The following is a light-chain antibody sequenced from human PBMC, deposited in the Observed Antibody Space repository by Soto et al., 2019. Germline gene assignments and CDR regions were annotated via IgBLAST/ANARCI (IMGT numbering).Light chain of an antibody. CDR3: QQYGRSLYT. CDR1: QSVKSSY. V-gene: IGKV3-20*01. J-gene: IGKJ2*01. CDR2: GAS. Sequence: EIVLTQSPGTLSLSPGERATLSCRASQSVKSSYLAWYQQKPGQAPRLLIYGASSRATGVPDRFSGSGSGTDFTLTISRLEPEDCAVYYCQQYGRSLYTFGQGTKLEIK.